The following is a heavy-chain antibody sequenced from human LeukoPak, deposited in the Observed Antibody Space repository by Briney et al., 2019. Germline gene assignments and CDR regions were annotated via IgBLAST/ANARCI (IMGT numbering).Heavy chain of an antibody. CDR3: AKTHPGIAAAHGMDV. D-gene: IGHD6-13*01. J-gene: IGHJ6*02. CDR2: ISYDGSNK. Sequence: GGSLRLSCAASGFTFSSYGMHWVRQAPGKGLEWVAVISYDGSNKYYADSVKGRFTISRDNSKNTLYLQMNSLRAEDTAVYYCAKTHPGIAAAHGMDVWGQGTTVTVSS. V-gene: IGHV3-30*18. CDR1: GFTFSSYG.